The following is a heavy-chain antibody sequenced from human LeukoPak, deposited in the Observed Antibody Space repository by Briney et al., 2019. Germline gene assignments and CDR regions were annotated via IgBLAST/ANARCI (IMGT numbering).Heavy chain of an antibody. CDR2: ISSSSSYI. CDR3: ARQWLGYFDY. V-gene: IGHV3-21*01. D-gene: IGHD6-19*01. CDR1: GFTFSSYS. J-gene: IGHJ4*02. Sequence: TGGSLRLSCAASGFTFSSYSMNWVRQAPGKGLEWVSSISSSSSYIYYADSVKGRFTISRDNAKNSLYLQMNSLRAEDTAVYYCARQWLGYFDYWGQGTLVTVSS.